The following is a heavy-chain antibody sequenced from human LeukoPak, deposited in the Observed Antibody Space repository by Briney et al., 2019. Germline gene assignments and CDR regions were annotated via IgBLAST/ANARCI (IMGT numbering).Heavy chain of an antibody. CDR3: ARVRITMVRGVPQRGILSFDY. D-gene: IGHD3-10*01. CDR1: GYTFTSYA. CDR2: INPNSGGT. V-gene: IGHV1-2*02. J-gene: IGHJ4*02. Sequence: ASVKVSCKASGYTFTSYAMHWVRQAPGQRLEWMGWINPNSGGTNYAQKFQGRVTMIRDTSISTAYMELSRLRSDDTAVYYCARVRITMVRGVPQRGILSFDYWGQGTLVTVSS.